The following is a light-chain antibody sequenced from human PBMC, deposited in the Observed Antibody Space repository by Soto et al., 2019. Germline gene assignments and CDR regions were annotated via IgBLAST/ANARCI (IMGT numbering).Light chain of an antibody. J-gene: IGKJ3*01. CDR3: QQYGSSLGFT. CDR1: QSVSSSY. CDR2: GAS. V-gene: IGKV3-20*01. Sequence: EIVLTQSPGTLSLSPGERASLSCRASQSVSSSYLAWYQQKPGQAPRLRIYGASSRATDIPDRFSGSGSGTDFTLTISRLEPEDFAVYYCQQYGSSLGFTFGPGTKVDIK.